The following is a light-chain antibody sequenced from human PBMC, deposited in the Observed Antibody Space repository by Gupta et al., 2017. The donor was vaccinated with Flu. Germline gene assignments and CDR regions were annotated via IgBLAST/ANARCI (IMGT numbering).Light chain of an antibody. Sequence: QSAPTQPPSASGSPGQSVAISCTGTSSDSGASNYVSWYQQHPGKAPKLMIYEVSKRPSGVPDRFSGSKSGNTASLTVSGLQAEDEADYYCCSYGVNDVFGTGTKVTVL. CDR2: EVS. J-gene: IGLJ1*01. CDR1: SSDSGASNY. V-gene: IGLV2-8*01. CDR3: CSYGVNDV.